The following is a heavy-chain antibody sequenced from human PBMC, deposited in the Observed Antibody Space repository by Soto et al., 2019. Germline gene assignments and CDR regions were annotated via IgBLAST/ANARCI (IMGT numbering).Heavy chain of an antibody. CDR3: ARVGYEYSSSSPYFDY. J-gene: IGHJ4*02. CDR2: INPNSGGT. Sequence: ASVKVSCKASGYTFTSYGISWVRQAPGQGLEWMGWINPNSGGTNYAQKFQGWVTMTRDTSISTAYMELSRLRSDDTAVYYCARVGYEYSSSSPYFDYWGQGTLVTVSS. CDR1: GYTFTSYG. V-gene: IGHV1-2*04. D-gene: IGHD6-6*01.